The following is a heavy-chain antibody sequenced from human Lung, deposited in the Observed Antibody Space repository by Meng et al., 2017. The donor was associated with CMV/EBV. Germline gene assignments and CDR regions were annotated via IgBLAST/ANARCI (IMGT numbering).Heavy chain of an antibody. Sequence: QVQAREGGAVRVTTSQPLSLTCSVSGGSNNSGDWYWRWNRQPPGQGLEWIGYINYTGSTYYDPSLKSRVIISVDASKNQFSLKLNSVTAADTAVYYCARVGGCSGGGCYHRLFDYWGQGTLVTVSS. V-gene: IGHV4-30-4*01. CDR2: INYTGST. D-gene: IGHD2-15*01. CDR3: ARVGGCSGGGCYHRLFDY. CDR1: GGSNNSGDWY. J-gene: IGHJ4*02.